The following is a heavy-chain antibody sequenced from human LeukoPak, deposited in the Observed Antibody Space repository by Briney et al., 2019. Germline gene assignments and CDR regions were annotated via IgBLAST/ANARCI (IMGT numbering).Heavy chain of an antibody. V-gene: IGHV4-34*01. CDR3: ARGRRLGFRNWFDP. D-gene: IGHD3-10*01. CDR2: INHSGST. J-gene: IGHJ5*02. CDR1: GGSFSGYY. Sequence: PSETLSLTCAVYGGSFSGYYWSWIRQPPGKGREWIGEINHSGSTNYNPSRKSRVTISVDTSKNQFSLKLSSVTAADTAVYYCARGRRLGFRNWFDPWGQGTLVTVSS.